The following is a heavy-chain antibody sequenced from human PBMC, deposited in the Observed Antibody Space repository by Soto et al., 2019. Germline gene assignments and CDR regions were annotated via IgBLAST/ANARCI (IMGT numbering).Heavy chain of an antibody. CDR3: ARGPHYDSSGYPPYYYYGMDV. D-gene: IGHD3-22*01. CDR1: GYTFTGYY. CDR2: INPNSGGT. V-gene: IGHV1-2*04. J-gene: IGHJ6*02. Sequence: ASVKVSCKASGYTFTGYYMHWVRQAPGQGLEWMGWINPNSGGTNYAQKFQGWVTMTRDTSISTAYMELSRLRSDDTAVYYCARGPHYDSSGYPPYYYYGMDVWGQGTTVTVS.